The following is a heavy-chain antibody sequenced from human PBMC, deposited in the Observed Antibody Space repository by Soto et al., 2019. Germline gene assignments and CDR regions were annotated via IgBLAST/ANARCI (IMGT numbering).Heavy chain of an antibody. D-gene: IGHD2-21*01. CDR1: GGSISSGGYY. Sequence: QAQLQESGPGLVKPSQTLSLTCTVSGGSISSGGYYWSWIRQHPGKGMEWIGYIYYSGSTYYNPSFKSRVTISVETSKNRSSLKLSSVTAAGTAVYYCARVNKYGPHWFDPWGQGTLVTVSS. CDR2: IYYSGST. CDR3: ARVNKYGPHWFDP. V-gene: IGHV4-31*03. J-gene: IGHJ5*02.